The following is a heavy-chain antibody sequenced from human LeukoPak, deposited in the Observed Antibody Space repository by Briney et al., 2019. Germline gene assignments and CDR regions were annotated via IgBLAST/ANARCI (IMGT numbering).Heavy chain of an antibody. D-gene: IGHD6-19*01. CDR2: ISGSGGST. V-gene: IGHV3-23*01. CDR1: GFTFSSYA. Sequence: QPGGSLRLSCAASGFTFSSYAMSWVRQAPGKGLEWVSGISGSGGSTYYADSVKGRFTISRDNSKNTLYLQMNSLRAEDTAVYYCAKDVVYVPRRGVAALGMGYFDYWGQGTLVTVSS. CDR3: AKDVVYVPRRGVAALGMGYFDY. J-gene: IGHJ4*02.